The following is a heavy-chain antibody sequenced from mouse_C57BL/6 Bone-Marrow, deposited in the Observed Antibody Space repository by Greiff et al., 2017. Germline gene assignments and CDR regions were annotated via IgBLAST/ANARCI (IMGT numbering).Heavy chain of an antibody. D-gene: IGHD2-12*01. CDR3: TSYSGYFDY. Sequence: QVQLQQSGAELVRPGASVTLSCKASGYTFTDYEMHWVKQTPVHGLEWIGAIDPETGGTAYNQKFKGKAILTADKSSSTAYMELRSLTSEDSAVXYCTSYSGYFDYWGQGTTLTVSS. CDR1: GYTFTDYE. V-gene: IGHV1-15*01. J-gene: IGHJ2*01. CDR2: IDPETGGT.